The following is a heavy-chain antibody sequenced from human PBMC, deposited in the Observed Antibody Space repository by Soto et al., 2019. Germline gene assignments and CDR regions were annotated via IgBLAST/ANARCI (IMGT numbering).Heavy chain of an antibody. D-gene: IGHD6-13*01. Sequence: QVQLQESGPGLVKPSETLSLTCTVSGGSISSYYWSWIRQPPGKGLEWIGYIYYSGSTNYNPSLKSRVTISVDTSKNQFSLKLSSVTAADTAVYYCARGDSRYDYWGQGTLVTVSS. J-gene: IGHJ4*02. V-gene: IGHV4-59*08. CDR1: GGSISSYY. CDR2: IYYSGST. CDR3: ARGDSRYDY.